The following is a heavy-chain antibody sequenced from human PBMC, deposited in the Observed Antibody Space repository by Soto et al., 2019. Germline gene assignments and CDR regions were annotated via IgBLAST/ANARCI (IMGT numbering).Heavy chain of an antibody. J-gene: IGHJ4*02. V-gene: IGHV3-23*01. CDR1: GFSFTSYA. CDR3: AKGSIEYSASVDY. D-gene: IGHD5-12*01. Sequence: GSLRLSCSASGFSFTSYAMMWVRQAPGKWLEWVSVISGSGGSSYFADSAKGRFTISRDNSKNMLYLEMNSLRAEDTARYFCAKGSIEYSASVDYWGQGTMVTVSS. CDR2: ISGSGGSS.